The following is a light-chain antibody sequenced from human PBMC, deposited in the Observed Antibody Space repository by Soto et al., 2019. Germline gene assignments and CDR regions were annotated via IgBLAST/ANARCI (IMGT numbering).Light chain of an antibody. CDR2: DAS. CDR1: QTVRNNY. V-gene: IGKV3-20*01. J-gene: IGKJ1*01. CDR3: RQYGSSPQS. Sequence: VLWQSPGTVSLTPGERATLSCRASQTVRNNYLAWYQQKPGQAPRLLIYDASSRATGIPDRFSGGGSGTDFTLTISRLELEDFAVYYCRQYGSSPQSFGQGTKVDIK.